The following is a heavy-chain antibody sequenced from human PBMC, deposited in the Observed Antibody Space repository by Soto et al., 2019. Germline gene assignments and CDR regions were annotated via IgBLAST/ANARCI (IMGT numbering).Heavy chain of an antibody. J-gene: IGHJ3*02. CDR3: AREPSRGYYPWKHAFDI. CDR1: GYTFTSYG. CDR2: ISAYNGNT. V-gene: IGHV1-18*01. D-gene: IGHD3-3*01. Sequence: QVPLVQSGAEVKKPGASVKVSCKASGYTFTSYGISWVRQAPGQGLEWMGWISAYNGNTNYAQKLQGRVTMTTDTSTSTAYMELRSLRSDDAAVYYCAREPSRGYYPWKHAFDIWGQGTMVTVSS.